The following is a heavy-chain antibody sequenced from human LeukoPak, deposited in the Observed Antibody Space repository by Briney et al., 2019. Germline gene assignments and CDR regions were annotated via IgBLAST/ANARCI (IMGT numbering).Heavy chain of an antibody. J-gene: IGHJ4*02. CDR1: SGSINNYY. Sequence: SETLSLTCTVSSGSINNYYWSWIRQTPGKGLEWIGYILSSGSTNYNPSVKSRVTISADTSRSQFSLRLASVTAADTAVYFCTTGGGWLTDYWGRGTLVIVSS. CDR2: ILSSGST. D-gene: IGHD5-24*01. CDR3: TTGGGWLTDY. V-gene: IGHV4-59*01.